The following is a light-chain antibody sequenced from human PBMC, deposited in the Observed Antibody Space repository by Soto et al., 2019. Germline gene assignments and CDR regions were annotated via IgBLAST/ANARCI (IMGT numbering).Light chain of an antibody. V-gene: IGKV3-20*01. Sequence: EIVLTQSPGTLSLSPGERATLSCRASQIVGGDTLAWFQQRPGQAPRLVIYGASNRAAGIPDRFSGSGSGTDFTLTVSRLEPEDFAMYYCQQYQWAPDTVGQGTRLELK. CDR3: QQYQWAPDT. CDR2: GAS. CDR1: QIVGGDT. J-gene: IGKJ5*01.